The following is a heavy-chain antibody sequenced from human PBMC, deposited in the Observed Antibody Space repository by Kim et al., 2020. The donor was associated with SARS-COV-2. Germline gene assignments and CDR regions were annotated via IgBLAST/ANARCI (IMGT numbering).Heavy chain of an antibody. CDR2: LRHDGTGR. CDR3: ARSISEEASHRIGGYFLL. Sequence: GGSLRLSCTASGFSLSNYWMSWVRQAPGKGLQWVASLRHDGTGRFYVDSVEGRFTISRDIAQNSVFLHMNSLRGEDSAVYFCARSISEEASHRIGGYFLLWGQGTLVTVAS. CDR1: GFSLSNYW. V-gene: IGHV3-7*01. J-gene: IGHJ1*01. D-gene: IGHD3-10*01.